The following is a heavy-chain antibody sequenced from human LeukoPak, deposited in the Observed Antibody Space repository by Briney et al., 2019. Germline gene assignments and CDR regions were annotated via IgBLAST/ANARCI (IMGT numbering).Heavy chain of an antibody. D-gene: IGHD5-24*01. Sequence: ASVKVSRKASGYTFTGYYMHWVRQAPGQGLEWMGWINPNSGGTNYAQKFQGRVTMTRDTSISTAYMELSRLRSDDTAVYYCARGPVEMATIPFDYWGQGTLVTVSS. CDR2: INPNSGGT. CDR1: GYTFTGYY. CDR3: ARGPVEMATIPFDY. V-gene: IGHV1-2*02. J-gene: IGHJ4*02.